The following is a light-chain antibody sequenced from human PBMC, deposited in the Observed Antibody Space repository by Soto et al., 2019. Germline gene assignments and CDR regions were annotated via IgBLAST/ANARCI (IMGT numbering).Light chain of an antibody. CDR1: SSDVGAYNY. Sequence: QSVPTPPPPASGSPGQPVTISCTGTSSDVGAYNYFSWYQQYPGKDPKLMIYEVDKRPSGVLDRFSGSKSGSTASLTVFGFQAEDEDDYYCSSFASTNSLYVFGTGTKVTVL. CDR2: EVD. V-gene: IGLV2-8*01. J-gene: IGLJ1*01. CDR3: SSFASTNSLYV.